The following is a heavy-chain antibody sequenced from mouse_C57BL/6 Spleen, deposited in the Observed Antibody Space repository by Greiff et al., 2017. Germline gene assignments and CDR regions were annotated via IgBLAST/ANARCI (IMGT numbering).Heavy chain of an antibody. CDR2: IDPENGDT. J-gene: IGHJ4*01. CDR3: TTPTGRYYYAMDY. V-gene: IGHV14-4*01. Sequence: EVQLQQSGAELVRPGASVKLSCTASGFNIKDDYMHWVKQRPEQGLEWIGWIDPENGDTEYASKFQGKATITADTSSNTAYLQLSSLTSEDTAVYYCTTPTGRYYYAMDYWGQGTSVTVSS. D-gene: IGHD1-1*01. CDR1: GFNIKDDY.